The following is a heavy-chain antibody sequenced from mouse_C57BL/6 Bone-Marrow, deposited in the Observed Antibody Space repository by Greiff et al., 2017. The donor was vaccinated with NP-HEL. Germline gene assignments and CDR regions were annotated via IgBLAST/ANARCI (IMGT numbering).Heavy chain of an antibody. CDR2: IDPSDSET. CDR1: GYTFTSYW. J-gene: IGHJ2*01. Sequence: QVQLKQPGAELVRPGSSVKLSCKASGYTFTSYWMHWVKQRPIQGLEWIGNIDPSDSETHYNQKFKDKATLTVDKSSSTAYMQLSSLTSEDSAVYYCARDDYGEVYFDYWGQGTTLTVSS. V-gene: IGHV1-52*01. CDR3: ARDDYGEVYFDY. D-gene: IGHD2-4*01.